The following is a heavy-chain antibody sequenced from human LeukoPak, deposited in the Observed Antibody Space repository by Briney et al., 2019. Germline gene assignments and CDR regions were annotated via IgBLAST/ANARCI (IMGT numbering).Heavy chain of an antibody. Sequence: PGGSLRLSCAASGFTFSSYAMSWVRQAPGKGLEWVSAISGSGGSTYYADSVKGRFTISRDNSKNTLYLQMNSLRAEDTAVYYCAKDRGAPFDFWSGYDYWGQGTLVTVSS. CDR3: AKDRGAPFDFWSGYDY. D-gene: IGHD3-3*01. J-gene: IGHJ4*02. CDR2: ISGSGGST. CDR1: GFTFSSYA. V-gene: IGHV3-23*01.